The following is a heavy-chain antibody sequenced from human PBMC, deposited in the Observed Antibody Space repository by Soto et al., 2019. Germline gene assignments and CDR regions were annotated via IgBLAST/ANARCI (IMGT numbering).Heavy chain of an antibody. J-gene: IGHJ4*02. CDR3: ARAKLANGYFDY. V-gene: IGHV3-7*01. D-gene: IGHD6-13*01. CDR2: IKKDGSEK. Sequence: EVQLVESGGGVVQPGGSLRLSCAASGFAFSAYYMTWVRQAPGKGLEWVANIKKDGSEKYYAGSVNGRFIISRDDAKNLLFLQMNSLRVEDTAVYYCARAKLANGYFDYWGQGTPVTVSA. CDR1: GFAFSAYY.